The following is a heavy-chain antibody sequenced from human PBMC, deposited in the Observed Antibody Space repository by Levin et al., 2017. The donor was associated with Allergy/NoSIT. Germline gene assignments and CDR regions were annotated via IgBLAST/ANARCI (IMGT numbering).Heavy chain of an antibody. V-gene: IGHV2-70*17. CDR1: GFSLSTSGMC. CDR3: ARIPSYCSSTNCYTGDY. Sequence: ASGPTLVKPTQTLTLTCTFSGFSLSTSGMCVSWIRQPPGKALEWLARIDWDDDKFYSSSLKTRLTISKDTSKNQVFLTVTNMDPVDTATYYCARIPSYCSSTNCYTGDYWGPGTLVTVSS. J-gene: IGHJ4*02. CDR2: IDWDDDK. D-gene: IGHD2-2*01.